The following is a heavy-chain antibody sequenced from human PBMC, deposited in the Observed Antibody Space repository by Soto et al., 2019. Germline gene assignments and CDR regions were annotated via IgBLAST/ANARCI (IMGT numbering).Heavy chain of an antibody. J-gene: IGHJ3*02. D-gene: IGHD6-19*01. Sequence: EVQLVESGGGLIQPGGSLRLSCAASGFTVSSNYMSWVRQAPGKGLEWVSVIYSGGSTYYADSVKGRFTISRDNSKNTLYRQMNSLRADDTAVYYCARGGDSSGCRPKGAFDIWGQETIVTVSS. CDR1: GFTVSSNY. CDR3: ARGGDSSGCRPKGAFDI. CDR2: IYSGGST. V-gene: IGHV3-53*01.